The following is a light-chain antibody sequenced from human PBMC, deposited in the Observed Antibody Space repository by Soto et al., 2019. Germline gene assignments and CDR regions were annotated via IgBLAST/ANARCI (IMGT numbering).Light chain of an antibody. CDR3: QQYGSSPGT. Sequence: VLTQSPDTLSLSPGERATLSCRATETVGSNLAWFQQKPGQTPRLLIYDASTRVTGIPARFRGSGYGRDFTLTISSLEPEDFAVYYCQQYGSSPGTFGQGTKVEIK. CDR1: ETVGSN. CDR2: DAS. V-gene: IGKV3-20*01. J-gene: IGKJ1*01.